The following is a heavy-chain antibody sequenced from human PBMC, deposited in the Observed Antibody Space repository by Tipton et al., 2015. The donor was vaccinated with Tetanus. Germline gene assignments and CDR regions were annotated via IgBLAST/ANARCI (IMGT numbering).Heavy chain of an antibody. V-gene: IGHV4-59*02. Sequence: TLSLTCTVSGGSVSRSFWGWIRQAPGKGLEWIGNIYKTGDTNYNPSLKSRVTISVDTSKNQFSLKLTSVTTADTAVYFCARDELFFSGGEDHAAFDIWGQGTLVTVSS. J-gene: IGHJ3*02. CDR2: IYKTGDT. D-gene: IGHD3-10*01. CDR1: GGSVSRSF. CDR3: ARDELFFSGGEDHAAFDI.